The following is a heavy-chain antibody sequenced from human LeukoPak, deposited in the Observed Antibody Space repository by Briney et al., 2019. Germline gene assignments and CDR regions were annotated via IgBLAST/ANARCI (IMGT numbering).Heavy chain of an antibody. D-gene: IGHD3-22*01. CDR2: ITSNWDTT. CDR3: VKDDSYYYDSSGRDS. CDR1: GXTFSSYI. J-gene: IGHJ4*02. Sequence: GGSLRLSCSASGXTFSSYIMHWARQAPGKGQEYVSAITSNWDTTYYADSVKGRVTISRDNSKNTLYLQMSSLRAEDTAVYYCVKDDSYYYDSSGRDSWGQGTLVTVSS. V-gene: IGHV3-64D*09.